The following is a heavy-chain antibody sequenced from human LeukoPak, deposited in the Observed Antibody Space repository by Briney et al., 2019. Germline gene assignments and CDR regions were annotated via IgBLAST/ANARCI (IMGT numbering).Heavy chain of an antibody. Sequence: GASVKVSCKASGYTFTTYYMHWVRQAPGQGLEWMGIMNPSGGSTNYAQNFQGRVTMTEDTSTDTAQMELSSLRSEDTAVYYCATDISDNNDGFDIWGQGTMVTVSS. CDR1: GYTFTTYY. CDR2: MNPSGGST. D-gene: IGHD2/OR15-2a*01. V-gene: IGHV1-46*01. CDR3: ATDISDNNDGFDI. J-gene: IGHJ3*02.